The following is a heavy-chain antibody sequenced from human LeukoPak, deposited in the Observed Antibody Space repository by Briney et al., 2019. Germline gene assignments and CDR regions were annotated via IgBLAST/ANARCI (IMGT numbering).Heavy chain of an antibody. D-gene: IGHD3-9*01. J-gene: IGHJ6*03. V-gene: IGHV1-69*06. CDR1: GGTFSSYA. Sequence: SVKVSCEASGGTFSSYAISWVRQAPGQGLEWMGGIIPIFGTANYAQKFQGRVTITADKSTSTAYMELSSLRSEDTAVYYCARERGDILTGYYHYYYYMDVWGKGTTVTVSS. CDR2: IIPIFGTA. CDR3: ARERGDILTGYYHYYYYMDV.